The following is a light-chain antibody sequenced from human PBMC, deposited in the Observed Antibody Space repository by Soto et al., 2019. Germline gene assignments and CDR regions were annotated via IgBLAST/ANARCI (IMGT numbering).Light chain of an antibody. J-gene: IGLJ1*01. V-gene: IGLV1-47*02. Sequence: QSVLTQPPSASSTPGQTVTISCSGSTSNIGSNYVYWYQQLPGTAPKLLIYNNNQRPSGVPDRFSASKSGTSASLAIRGLRSDDEADYYCSSWDGSLSGYVFGAGTQLTVL. CDR3: SSWDGSLSGYV. CDR2: NNN. CDR1: TSNIGSNY.